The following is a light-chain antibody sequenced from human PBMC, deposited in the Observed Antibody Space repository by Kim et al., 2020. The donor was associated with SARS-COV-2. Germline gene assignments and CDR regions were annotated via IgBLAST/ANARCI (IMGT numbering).Light chain of an antibody. CDR2: QDN. CDR3: QAWDSSTAV. J-gene: IGLJ1*01. CDR1: KLGDKY. Sequence: SVSPGQTASITCYGDKLGDKYACWYQQKPGQSPVLVIYQDNKRPSGIPERFSGSNSGNTATLTISGTQAMDEADYYCQAWDSSTAVFGTGTKVTVL. V-gene: IGLV3-1*01.